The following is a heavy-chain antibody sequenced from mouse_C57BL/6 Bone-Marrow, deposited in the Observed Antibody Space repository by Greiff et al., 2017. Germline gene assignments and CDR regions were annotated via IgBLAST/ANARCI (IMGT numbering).Heavy chain of an antibody. D-gene: IGHD1-3*01. CDR3: GNNFLYWWFDV. CDR2: IDPEDGET. Sequence: EVQLVESGAELVKPGASVKLSCTASGFNIKAYYMHWVKQRTEQGLEWIGRIDPEDGETKYAPQFQGKATITADTSSNTAYLQLSGLTSKDTADYYCGNNFLYWWFDVWGTGTTVTVSS. J-gene: IGHJ1*03. CDR1: GFNIKAYY. V-gene: IGHV14-2*01.